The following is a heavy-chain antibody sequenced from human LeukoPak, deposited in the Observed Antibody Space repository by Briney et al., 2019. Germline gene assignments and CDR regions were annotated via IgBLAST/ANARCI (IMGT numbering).Heavy chain of an antibody. D-gene: IGHD3-16*01. V-gene: IGHV4-30-2*01. CDR2: IYHGGST. J-gene: IGHJ6*02. CDR3: ARGVHDVRGAHYYYGMDV. Sequence: SQTLSLTCAGSGGSISSGGYSWSWIRQPPGKGLEWVGYIYHGGSTYYNPSLESRVTISVDRAKNQFSLKLSSVTAADPAVYYCARGVHDVRGAHYYYGMDVWGQGTTVTVSS. CDR1: GGSISSGGYS.